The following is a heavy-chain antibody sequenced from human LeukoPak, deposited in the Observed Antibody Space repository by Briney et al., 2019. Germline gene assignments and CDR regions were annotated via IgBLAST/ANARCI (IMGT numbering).Heavy chain of an antibody. CDR3: ARCLGSGGSCYSDFR. J-gene: IGHJ4*02. D-gene: IGHD2-15*01. CDR2: ISSGSSYT. CDR1: GFTFSDYY. Sequence: GGSLRLSCAASGFTFSDYYMSWIRQAPGKGLEWVSYISSGSSYTIYADSVKGRFTISRDNAKNSLYLQMNSLRAEDTAVYYRARCLGSGGSCYSDFRWGQGTLVTVSS. V-gene: IGHV3-11*06.